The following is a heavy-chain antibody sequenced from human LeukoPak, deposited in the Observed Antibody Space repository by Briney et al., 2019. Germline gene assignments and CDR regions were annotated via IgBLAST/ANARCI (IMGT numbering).Heavy chain of an antibody. CDR2: ISAYNGNT. V-gene: IGHV1-18*01. J-gene: IGHJ4*02. CDR1: GYTFTSYG. D-gene: IGHD6-19*01. CDR3: ARANPGGSVAGTPVDY. Sequence: ASVKVSCKASGYTFTSYGISWVRQAPGQGLERMGWISAYNGNTNYAQKLQGRVTMTTDTSTSTAYMELRSLRSDDTAVYYCARANPGGSVAGTPVDYWGQGTLVTVSS.